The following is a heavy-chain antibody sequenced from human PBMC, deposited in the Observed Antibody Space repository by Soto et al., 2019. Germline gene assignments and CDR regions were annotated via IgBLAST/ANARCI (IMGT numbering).Heavy chain of an antibody. J-gene: IGHJ6*02. V-gene: IGHV3-72*01. CDR2: TRNKANSYTT. CDR3: ARGGYCGVTSCHSDYYAMDV. D-gene: IGHD2-15*01. CDR1: GFTFSDHY. Sequence: PGGSLRLSCAASGFTFSDHYMDWVRQAPGKGLEWVGRTRNKANSYTTEYAASVKGRFTISRDDSKNSLYLQMNSLKTEDTAVYYCARGGYCGVTSCHSDYYAMDVWGQGTTVTVSS.